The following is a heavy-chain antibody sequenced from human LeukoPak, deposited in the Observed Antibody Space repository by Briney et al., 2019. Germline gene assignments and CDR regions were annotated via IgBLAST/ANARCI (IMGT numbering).Heavy chain of an antibody. CDR2: IIPIFGTA. CDR3: VRLVSRYCSGGSCHGPFDY. CDR1: GDTFSSYA. J-gene: IGHJ4*02. Sequence: SVKVSCKASGDTFSSYAISWVRQAPGQGLEWMGGIIPIFGTANYAQKFQGRVTITADESTSTAYMELSSLRSEDTAVYYCVRLVSRYCSGGSCHGPFDYWGQGTLVTVSS. V-gene: IGHV1-69*01. D-gene: IGHD2-15*01.